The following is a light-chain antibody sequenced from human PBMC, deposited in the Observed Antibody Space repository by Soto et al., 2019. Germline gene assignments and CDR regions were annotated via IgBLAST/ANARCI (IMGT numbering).Light chain of an antibody. Sequence: EIVLTQSPGTLSLSPGERATLSCRASQSVSSNYLAWYQQKPGQAPRLLIYSASSRATGIPDRFSGSGSGTDFTLTISRLEPEDFAVYYCQQYNSPLTFGGGAKVEI. V-gene: IGKV3-20*01. CDR1: QSVSSNY. CDR3: QQYNSPLT. J-gene: IGKJ4*01. CDR2: SAS.